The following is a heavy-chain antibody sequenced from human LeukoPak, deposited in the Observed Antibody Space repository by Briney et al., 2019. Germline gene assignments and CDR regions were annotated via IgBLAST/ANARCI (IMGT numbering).Heavy chain of an antibody. CDR3: AKDTFDYSTDY. D-gene: IGHD2-15*01. CDR1: GFTLDDYA. J-gene: IGHJ4*02. V-gene: IGHV3-9*01. Sequence: PGRSLRLSCAASGFTLDDYAMHWVRQAPGKGLEWVSGISWNSGSIGYADSVKGRFTISRDNAKNSLYLQMNSLRAEDTALYYCAKDTFDYSTDYWGQGTLVTVSS. CDR2: ISWNSGSI.